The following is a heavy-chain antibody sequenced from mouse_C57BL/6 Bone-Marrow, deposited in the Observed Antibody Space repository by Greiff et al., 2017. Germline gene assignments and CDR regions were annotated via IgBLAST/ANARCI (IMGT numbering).Heavy chain of an antibody. CDR3: ERIYYYGSSAHWYLDV. D-gene: IGHD1-1*01. J-gene: IGHJ1*03. CDR2: IYPGSGNT. CDR1: GYTFTDYY. V-gene: IGHV1-76*01. Sequence: QVQLQQSGAELVRPGASVKLSCKASGYTFTDYYINWVKQRPGQGLEWIARIYPGSGNTYYNEKFKGKATLTAEKSSSTAYMQLSSLTSADSAVYFCERIYYYGSSAHWYLDVWGTETTVTVSS.